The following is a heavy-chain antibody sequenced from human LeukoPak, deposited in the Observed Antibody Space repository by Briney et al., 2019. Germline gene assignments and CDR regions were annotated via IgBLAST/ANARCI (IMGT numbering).Heavy chain of an antibody. CDR2: IYYSGST. D-gene: IGHD5-24*01. V-gene: IGHV4-59*01. CDR3: AAVSRWLQFGGFDY. J-gene: IGHJ4*02. CDR1: GGSISSYY. Sequence: SETLSLTCTVSGGSISSYYWSWIRQPPGKGLEWIGYIYYSGSTNYNPSLKSRVPISVDTSKNQFSLKVSSVTAADTAVYYCAAVSRWLQFGGFDYWGQGTLVTVSS.